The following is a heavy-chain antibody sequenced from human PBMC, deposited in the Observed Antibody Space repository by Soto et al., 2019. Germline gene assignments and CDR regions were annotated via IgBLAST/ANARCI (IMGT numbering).Heavy chain of an antibody. CDR3: ARLGTSSTTNYYGMDV. D-gene: IGHD2-2*01. Sequence: GESLKISCKGSGYSFTSYWISWVRQMPGKGLEWMGRIDPSDSYTNYSPSFQGHVTISADKSISTAYLQWSSLKASDTAMYYCARLGTSSTTNYYGMDVWGQGTTVTVSS. CDR2: IDPSDSYT. V-gene: IGHV5-10-1*01. J-gene: IGHJ6*02. CDR1: GYSFTSYW.